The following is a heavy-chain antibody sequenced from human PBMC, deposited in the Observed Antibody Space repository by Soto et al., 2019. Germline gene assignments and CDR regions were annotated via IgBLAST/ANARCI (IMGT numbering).Heavy chain of an antibody. CDR1: GFTFSNYA. CDR3: ARAIGADFFDY. V-gene: IGHV3-23*01. Sequence: EVQMLESGGGVVRPGGSLRLSCIASGFTFSNYAMSWVRQAPGKGLEWVSTISDNGANTFIGDSMKDHFDISRDNSKNTGVRHLSTVRAEDTAIYYCARAIGADFFDYWGQGTPVTVSS. D-gene: IGHD6-25*01. CDR2: ISDNGANT. J-gene: IGHJ4*02.